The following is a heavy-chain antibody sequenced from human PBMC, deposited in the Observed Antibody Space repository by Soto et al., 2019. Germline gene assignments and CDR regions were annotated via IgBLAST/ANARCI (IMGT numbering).Heavy chain of an antibody. D-gene: IGHD1-7*01. V-gene: IGHV4-30-2*01. CDR1: GDSISRGGFS. CDR3: ARSLNWNYPFEY. Sequence: SETLSLTCAVSGDSISRGGFSGTWLRQPPGQGLEWIGYIYQSGTTDYNPSLKSRVSMSVDRARNQFSLFLTSVTAADTAVYYCARSLNWNYPFEYWGQGALGTVSS. CDR2: IYQSGTT. J-gene: IGHJ4*02.